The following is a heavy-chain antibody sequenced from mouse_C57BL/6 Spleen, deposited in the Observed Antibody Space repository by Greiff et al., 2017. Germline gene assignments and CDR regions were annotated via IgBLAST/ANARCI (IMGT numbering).Heavy chain of an antibody. CDR3: ARPLYYGSSSFAY. J-gene: IGHJ3*01. V-gene: IGHV5-17*01. D-gene: IGHD1-1*01. CDR2: ISSGSSTI. CDR1: GFTFSDYG. Sequence: DVKLVESGGGLVKPGGSLKLSCAASGFTFSDYGMHWVRQAPEKGLEWVAYISSGSSTIYYADTVKGRFTLSRGNAKNTLFLQMTSLRSEDTAMYYCARPLYYGSSSFAYWGQGTLVTVSA.